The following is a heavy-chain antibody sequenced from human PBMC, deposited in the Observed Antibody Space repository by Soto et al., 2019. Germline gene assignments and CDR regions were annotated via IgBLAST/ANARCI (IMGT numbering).Heavy chain of an antibody. CDR3: AREDDSSGTSSFDP. J-gene: IGHJ5*02. Sequence: GGSLRLSCAASGFTFSSYSMNWVRQAPGKGLEWVSYISSSSSTIYYADSVKGRFTIPRDNAKNSLYLQMNSLRDEDTAVYYCAREDDSSGTSSFDPWGQGTLVTVSS. D-gene: IGHD3-22*01. CDR2: ISSSSSTI. CDR1: GFTFSSYS. V-gene: IGHV3-48*02.